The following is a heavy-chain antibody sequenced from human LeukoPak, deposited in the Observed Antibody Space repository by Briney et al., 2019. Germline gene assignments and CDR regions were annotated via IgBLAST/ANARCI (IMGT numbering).Heavy chain of an antibody. CDR3: ARDRKAVAGMAY. V-gene: IGHV3-33*01. D-gene: IGHD6-19*01. CDR1: GFTFSSYG. Sequence: GGSLRLSCAASGFTFSSYGMHWVRQAPGKGLEWVAIIWYDGSTKYYGDSVRGRFTISRDNSKNTLYLEMNSLRAEDTAVYYFARDRKAVAGMAYWGKETLVTVS. J-gene: IGHJ4*02. CDR2: IWYDGSTK.